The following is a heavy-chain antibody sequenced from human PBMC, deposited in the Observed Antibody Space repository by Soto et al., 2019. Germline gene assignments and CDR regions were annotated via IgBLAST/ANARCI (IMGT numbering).Heavy chain of an antibody. CDR3: ARDLRYDFWTGFAPTGY. J-gene: IGHJ4*02. D-gene: IGHD3-3*01. Sequence: ESGGGLVQPGGSLRLTCAASNFAFSSYSMNWVRQAPGKGLEWISHISDTSRAIYYADSVKGRFTISRDNAKNLLFLQMNSLRAEDTAVYYCARDLRYDFWTGFAPTGYWGQGTLVTVSS. V-gene: IGHV3-48*04. CDR2: ISDTSRAI. CDR1: NFAFSSYS.